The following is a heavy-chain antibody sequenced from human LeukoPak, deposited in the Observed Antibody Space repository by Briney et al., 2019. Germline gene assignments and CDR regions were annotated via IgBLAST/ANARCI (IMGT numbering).Heavy chain of an antibody. D-gene: IGHD1-26*01. J-gene: IGHJ4*02. CDR1: GFTFSSYN. CDR3: ARAATVGTTRPGTHFDY. CDR2: ISGSSSYI. Sequence: GGSLRLSCAASGFTFSSYNMNWVRQAPGKGLEWVSSISGSSSYIYYADSAKGRFSISRDNAKNSLYLQMNGLRAEDTAVYYCARAATVGTTRPGTHFDYWGQGTLVTVSS. V-gene: IGHV3-21*01.